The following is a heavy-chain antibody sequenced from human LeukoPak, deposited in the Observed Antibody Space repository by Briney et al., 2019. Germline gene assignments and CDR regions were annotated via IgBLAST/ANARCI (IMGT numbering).Heavy chain of an antibody. CDR2: IFYSGST. CDR3: ARDKLGIVGVTGWFDP. Sequence: SETLSLTCTVSGASIGSYYWSWIRQPPGKGLEWIGYIFYSGSTNYNPSLKSRVTISVDRSKNQFSLKLSSVTAADTAVYYCARDKLGIVGVTGWFDPWGQGTLVTVSS. CDR1: GASIGSYY. J-gene: IGHJ5*02. V-gene: IGHV4-59*12. D-gene: IGHD1-26*01.